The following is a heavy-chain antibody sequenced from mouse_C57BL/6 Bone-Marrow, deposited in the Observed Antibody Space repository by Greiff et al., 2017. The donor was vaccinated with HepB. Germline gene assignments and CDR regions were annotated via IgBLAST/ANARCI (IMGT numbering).Heavy chain of an antibody. Sequence: EVQVVESGGDLVKPGGSLKLSCAASGFTFSSYGMSWVRQTPDKRLEWVATISSGGSYTYYPDSVKGRFTISRDNAKNTLYLQMRSRKSEDTAMYYCARRGTRYGYDGFAYWGQGTLVTVSA. CDR1: GFTFSSYG. CDR2: ISSGGSYT. V-gene: IGHV5-6*01. D-gene: IGHD2-2*01. J-gene: IGHJ3*01. CDR3: ARRGTRYGYDGFAY.